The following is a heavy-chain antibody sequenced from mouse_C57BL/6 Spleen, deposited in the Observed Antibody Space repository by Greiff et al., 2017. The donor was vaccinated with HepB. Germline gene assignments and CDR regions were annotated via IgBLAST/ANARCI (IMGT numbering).Heavy chain of an antibody. CDR1: GYTFTSYW. D-gene: IGHD1-1*01. V-gene: IGHV1-72*01. CDR2: IDPNSGGT. J-gene: IGHJ2*01. Sequence: QVQLQQPGAELVKPGASVKLSCKASGYTFTSYWMHWVKQRPGRGLEWIGRIDPNSGGTKYNEKFKSKATLTVDKPSSTAYMQLSSQTSEDSAVYYCARGGVYYGSRYYFDYWGQGTTLTVSS. CDR3: ARGGVYYGSRYYFDY.